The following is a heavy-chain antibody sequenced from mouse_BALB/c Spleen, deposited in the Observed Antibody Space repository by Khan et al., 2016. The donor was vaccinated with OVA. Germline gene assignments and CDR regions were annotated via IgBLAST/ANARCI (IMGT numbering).Heavy chain of an antibody. D-gene: IGHD2-10*01. Sequence: VQLQESGPGLVAPSQSLSITCTISGFSLTNYGVHWVRQPPGKGLEWLVLMWSDGSTTYNSALKSRLTISKDNSKSQVFLKMNSRQTDDTDMYFCARQPYYHYNVMDYWGQGTSVTVSS. J-gene: IGHJ4*01. CDR3: ARQPYYHYNVMDY. V-gene: IGHV2-6-1*01. CDR1: GFSLTNYG. CDR2: MWSDGST.